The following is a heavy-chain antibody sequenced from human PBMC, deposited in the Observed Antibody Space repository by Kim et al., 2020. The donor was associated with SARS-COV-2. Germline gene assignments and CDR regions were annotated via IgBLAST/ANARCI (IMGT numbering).Heavy chain of an antibody. CDR1: GFTFSSYA. J-gene: IGHJ4*02. Sequence: GGSLRLSCAASGFTFSSYAMSWVRQAPGKGLEWVSAISGSGGSTYYADSVKGRFTISRDNSKNTLYLQMNSLRAEDTAVYYCAAVYIAVAGRRGSPGYWGQGTLVTVSS. CDR3: AAVYIAVAGRRGSPGY. D-gene: IGHD6-19*01. CDR2: ISGSGGST. V-gene: IGHV3-23*01.